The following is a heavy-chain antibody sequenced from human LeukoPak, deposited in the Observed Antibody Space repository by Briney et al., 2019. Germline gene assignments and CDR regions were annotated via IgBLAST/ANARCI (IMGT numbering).Heavy chain of an antibody. D-gene: IGHD2-2*03. CDR3: SMDLSGAHDY. CDR1: GFTFSSYW. J-gene: IGHJ4*02. V-gene: IGHV3-74*01. CDR2: VNTDGRTT. Sequence: GGSLRLSCADSGFTFSSYWMHWVRQAPGKGLVWVSRVNTDGRTTNYADSVRGRFTNSRDSAENTLYLQMNSLRVEDTAVYYCSMDLSGAHDYWGQGSVVTVSS.